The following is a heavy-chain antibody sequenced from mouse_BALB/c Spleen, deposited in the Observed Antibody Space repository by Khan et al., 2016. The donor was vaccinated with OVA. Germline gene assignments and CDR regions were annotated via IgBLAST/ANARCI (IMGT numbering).Heavy chain of an antibody. D-gene: IGHD1-2*01. CDR2: IFPNTGGT. V-gene: IGHV1S29*02. CDR1: GYTLPDFN. CDR3: ARSGYGSFAY. Sequence: VRLQQSGPELVKPGASVRISCKTSGYTLPDFNLDWVKPSHGTSLEWLGYIFPNTGGTGSNKKFKTKATLTVDSSSSTAYMELRSLTSEDSAVYYCARSGYGSFAYWGQGTLVTVSS. J-gene: IGHJ3*01.